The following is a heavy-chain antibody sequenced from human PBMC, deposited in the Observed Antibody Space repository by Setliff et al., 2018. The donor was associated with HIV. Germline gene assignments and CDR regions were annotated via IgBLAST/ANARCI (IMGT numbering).Heavy chain of an antibody. V-gene: IGHV4-59*11. J-gene: IGHJ6*02. CDR2: MYFSGNA. CDR1: GDSISSHY. Sequence: LSLTCTASGDSISSHYWSWIRQAPGKGLEWIGTMYFSGNARNSPSLKSRVTISLDTSKNQLSLNLTSVTAADTAVYYCARVEAKIRGATYGMDVWGQGTTVTVSS. D-gene: IGHD3-10*01. CDR3: ARVEAKIRGATYGMDV.